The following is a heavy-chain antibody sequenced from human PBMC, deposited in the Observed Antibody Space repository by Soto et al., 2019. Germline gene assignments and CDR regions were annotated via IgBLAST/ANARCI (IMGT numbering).Heavy chain of an antibody. D-gene: IGHD2-2*01. CDR2: IYYSGST. CDR3: ARRYCSSTSCPYYFDY. CDR1: GGSISSSSYY. Sequence: SETLSLTCTVSGGSISSSSYYWGWIRQPPGKGLEWIGSIYYSGSTYYNPSLKSRVTISVDTSKNQFSLKLSSVTAADTAVYYCARRYCSSTSCPYYFDYWGQGTLVTVS. V-gene: IGHV4-39*01. J-gene: IGHJ4*02.